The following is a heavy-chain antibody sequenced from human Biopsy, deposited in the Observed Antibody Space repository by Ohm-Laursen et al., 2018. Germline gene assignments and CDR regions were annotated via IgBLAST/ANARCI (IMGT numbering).Heavy chain of an antibody. CDR3: AADINVWNVNY. J-gene: IGHJ4*02. CDR1: GYTLTELS. D-gene: IGHD1-1*01. V-gene: IGHV1-24*01. CDR2: FAPENGKT. Sequence: VSSVKVSCEVSGYTLTELSMHWVRQAPGKGLEWTGGFAPENGKTVYAQNFQARVSMTEDTSTDTAYMELRSLRSEDTAVYYCAADINVWNVNYWGQGTQVTVSS.